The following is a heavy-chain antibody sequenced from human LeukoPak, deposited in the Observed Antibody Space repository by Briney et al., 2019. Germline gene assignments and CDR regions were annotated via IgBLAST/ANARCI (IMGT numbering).Heavy chain of an antibody. Sequence: SETLSLTCTASGVSISSYYWSWIRQPPGKGLEWIGFIYYSGSTNYNPSLKSRVTISVDTSKNQFSLKLSSLTAADTAVYYCARQHTRSAVVALVDYWGQGTLVTVSS. J-gene: IGHJ4*02. D-gene: IGHD3-22*01. CDR1: GVSISSYY. CDR2: IYYSGST. V-gene: IGHV4-59*08. CDR3: ARQHTRSAVVALVDY.